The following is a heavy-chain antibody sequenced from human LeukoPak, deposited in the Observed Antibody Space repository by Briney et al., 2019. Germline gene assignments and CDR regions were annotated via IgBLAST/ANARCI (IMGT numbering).Heavy chain of an antibody. CDR1: GFTFDDYA. Sequence: PGGSLRLSCAASGFTFDDYAMHWVRQAPGKGLEWVSGISWNSGSIGYADSVKGQFTISRDNAKNSLYLQMNSLRAEDTALYYCAKDYYGSGSQNGFDYWGQGTLVTVSS. J-gene: IGHJ4*02. D-gene: IGHD3-10*01. CDR2: ISWNSGSI. CDR3: AKDYYGSGSQNGFDY. V-gene: IGHV3-9*01.